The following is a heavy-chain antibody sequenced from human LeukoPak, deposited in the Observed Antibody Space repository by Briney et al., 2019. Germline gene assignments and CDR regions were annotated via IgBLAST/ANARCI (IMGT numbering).Heavy chain of an antibody. CDR3: ARPVSSSRLDAFDI. V-gene: IGHV4-59*08. J-gene: IGHJ3*02. CDR1: GGSITSYY. Sequence: SETLSLTCTSAGGSITSYYWNWIRQPPGKGLEWIGFFSYSGSANYNPSLKSRVTISVDTSKNQFSLSLTSVTAADTAVYYCARPVSSSRLDAFDIWGQGTMVTVSS. CDR2: FSYSGSA. D-gene: IGHD6-13*01.